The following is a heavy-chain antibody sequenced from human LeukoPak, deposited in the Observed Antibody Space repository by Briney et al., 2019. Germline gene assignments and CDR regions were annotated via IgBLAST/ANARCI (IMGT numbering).Heavy chain of an antibody. Sequence: GGSLRLSCAASGFTFSSYAMSWVPQAPGKGLEWVSAISGSGGSTYYADSVKGRFTISRDNSKNTLYLQMNSLRAEDTAVYYCAKDRAMVRGVILFDYWGQGTLVTVSS. CDR3: AKDRAMVRGVILFDY. CDR2: ISGSGGST. CDR1: GFTFSSYA. D-gene: IGHD3-10*01. V-gene: IGHV3-23*01. J-gene: IGHJ4*02.